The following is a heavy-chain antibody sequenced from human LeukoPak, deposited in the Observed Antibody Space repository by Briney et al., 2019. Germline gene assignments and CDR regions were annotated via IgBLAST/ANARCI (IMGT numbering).Heavy chain of an antibody. CDR1: GYTFTSYA. Sequence: GASVKVSCTASGYTFTSYAMHWVRQAPGQRLEWMGWINVGNGNTKYSQKFQGRVTITRDTSASTAYMELSSLRSEDTAVYYCAKVNGDNAFDYWGQGTLVTVSS. J-gene: IGHJ4*02. CDR3: AKVNGDNAFDY. CDR2: INVGNGNT. D-gene: IGHD7-27*01. V-gene: IGHV1-3*01.